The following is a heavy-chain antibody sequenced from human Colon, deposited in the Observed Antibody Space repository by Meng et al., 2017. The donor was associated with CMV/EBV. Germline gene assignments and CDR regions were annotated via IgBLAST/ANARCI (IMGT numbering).Heavy chain of an antibody. CDR3: ARTLGGRQLFDF. D-gene: IGHD1-26*01. J-gene: IGHJ4*02. CDR2: VHYSGTPT. CDR1: GDSINNYY. Sequence: GSLRLSCTVSGDSINNYYWSWSRQSPGKGLEWVAYVHYSGTPTNYNPSLKSRVTISVDTSKNQFYLKLNSVTAADTAVYYCARTLGGRQLFDFWGQGTLVTVSS. V-gene: IGHV4-59*01.